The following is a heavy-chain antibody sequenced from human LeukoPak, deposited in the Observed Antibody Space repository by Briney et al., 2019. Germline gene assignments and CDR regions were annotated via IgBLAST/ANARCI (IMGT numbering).Heavy chain of an antibody. V-gene: IGHV1-18*04. J-gene: IGHJ5*02. CDR1: GYTFTSYG. CDR2: ISAYNGNT. D-gene: IGHD3-10*01. CDR3: ARDLVDTMVRGVNWFDP. Sequence: ASVKVSRKASGYTFTSYGISWVRQAPGQGLEWMGWISAYNGNTNYAQKLQGRVTMTTDTSTSTAYMELRSLRSDDTAVYYCARDLVDTMVRGVNWFDPWGQGTLVTVSS.